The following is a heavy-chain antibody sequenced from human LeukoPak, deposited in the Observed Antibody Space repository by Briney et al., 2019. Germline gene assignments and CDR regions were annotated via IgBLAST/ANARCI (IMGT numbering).Heavy chain of an antibody. D-gene: IGHD5-18*01. J-gene: IGHJ5*02. CDR1: GGSISSSSYY. CDR3: ARDLPYSYNYNDWFDP. V-gene: IGHV4-39*07. CDR2: IYYSGST. Sequence: SETLSLTCTVSGGSISSSSYYWGWIRQPPGKGLEWIGSIYYSGSTYYNPSLKSRVTISVDTSKNQFSLKLSSVTAADTAVYYCARDLPYSYNYNDWFDPWGQGTLVTVSS.